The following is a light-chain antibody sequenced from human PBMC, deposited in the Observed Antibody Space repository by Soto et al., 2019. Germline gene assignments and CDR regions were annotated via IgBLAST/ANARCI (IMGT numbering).Light chain of an antibody. CDR2: DAS. J-gene: IGKJ4*01. Sequence: EIVMTQSPATLSVSPGERATLSCSASQGVNSNLAWYRQKPGQAPRLLISDASTRATGGPARFSGSGSGTDFTLTISSLQSEDSGIYDCQQYNFWPPLTFGGGTKLEIK. V-gene: IGKV3-15*01. CDR1: QGVNSN. CDR3: QQYNFWPPLT.